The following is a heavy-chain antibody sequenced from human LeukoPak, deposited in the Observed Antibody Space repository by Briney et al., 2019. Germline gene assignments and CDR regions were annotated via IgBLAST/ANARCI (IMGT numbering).Heavy chain of an antibody. V-gene: IGHV1-69*06. CDR1: GYTFTGYY. CDR3: ATGRTDIVVVPATLRNYYFDY. J-gene: IGHJ4*02. CDR2: IMPNFRTA. D-gene: IGHD2-2*01. Sequence: ASVKVSCKASGYTFTGYYMHWVRQAPGQGLEWMGGIMPNFRTANYAQKFRGRVTITADKSTSTAYMELSSLRSEDTAVYYCATGRTDIVVVPATLRNYYFDYWGQGTLVTVSS.